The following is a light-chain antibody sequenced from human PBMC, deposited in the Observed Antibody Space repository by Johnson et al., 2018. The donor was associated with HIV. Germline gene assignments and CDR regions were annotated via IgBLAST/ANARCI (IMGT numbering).Light chain of an antibody. CDR1: SSNIGNNY. CDR2: DNN. Sequence: QSMLTQPPSVSAAPGQKVTISCSGSSSNIGNNYVSWYQQLPGTAPKLLIYDNNKRPSAIPDRFSGSKSGTSATLGVTGLQTGDEADYYCGTWDSSLSAGYVFETGTKVTVL. CDR3: GTWDSSLSAGYV. J-gene: IGLJ1*01. V-gene: IGLV1-51*01.